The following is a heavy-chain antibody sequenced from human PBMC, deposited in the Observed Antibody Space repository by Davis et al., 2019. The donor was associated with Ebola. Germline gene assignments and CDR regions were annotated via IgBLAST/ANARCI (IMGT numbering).Heavy chain of an antibody. CDR3: ARRVVSTIGGGDWIDP. D-gene: IGHD5/OR15-5a*01. J-gene: IGHJ5*02. CDR2: FGST. Sequence: GSLRLSCSVSGVSITSHYWSWIRQPPGKGLEWIGYFGSTNHNPSLKSRVTISADTSKNQFSLKLTSVTAADTAVYYCARRVVSTIGGGDWIDPWGQGILVIVSS. V-gene: IGHV4-59*08. CDR1: GVSITSHY.